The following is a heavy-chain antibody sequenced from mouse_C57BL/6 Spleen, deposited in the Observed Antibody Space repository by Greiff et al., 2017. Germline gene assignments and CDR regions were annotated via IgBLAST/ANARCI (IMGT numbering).Heavy chain of an antibody. CDR1: GFTFSDYG. D-gene: IGHD2-12*01. CDR2: ISSGSSTI. Sequence: EVKLVESGGGLVKPGGSLKLSCAASGFTFSDYGMHWVRQAPEKGLEWVAYISSGSSTIYYADTVKGRFTISRDNAKNTLFLQITSLRSEDTAMYYCADSYYTWFAYWGQGTLVTVSA. CDR3: ADSYYTWFAY. V-gene: IGHV5-17*01. J-gene: IGHJ3*01.